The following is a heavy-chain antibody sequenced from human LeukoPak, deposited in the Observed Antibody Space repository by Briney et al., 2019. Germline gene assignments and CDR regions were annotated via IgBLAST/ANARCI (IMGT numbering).Heavy chain of an antibody. J-gene: IGHJ3*02. Sequence: GASVKVSCKVSGYTLTELSMHWVRQAPGKGPEWMGGFDPEDGETIYAQKFQGRVTMTEDTSTDTAYMELSSLRSEDTAVYYCATHYGDYPPGAFDIWGQGTMVTVSS. V-gene: IGHV1-24*01. CDR2: FDPEDGET. D-gene: IGHD4-17*01. CDR1: GYTLTELS. CDR3: ATHYGDYPPGAFDI.